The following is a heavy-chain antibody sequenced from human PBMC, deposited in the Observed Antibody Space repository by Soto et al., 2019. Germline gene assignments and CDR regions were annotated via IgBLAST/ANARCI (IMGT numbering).Heavy chain of an antibody. D-gene: IGHD3-22*01. CDR2: ISSNGGST. V-gene: IGHV3-64*01. J-gene: IGHJ4*02. CDR3: ASSKGSSAYYQPFDY. CDR1: GFTFSNYA. Sequence: GGSLRLSCAASGFTFSNYAMHWVRQAPGKGLEYVSAISSNGGSTYYANSVKGRFTISRDNSKNTLYLQMGSLRAEDMAVYYCASSKGSSAYYQPFDYWGQGTLVTVSS.